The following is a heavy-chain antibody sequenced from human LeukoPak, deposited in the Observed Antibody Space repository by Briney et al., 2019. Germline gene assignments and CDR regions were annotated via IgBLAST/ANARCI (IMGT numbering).Heavy chain of an antibody. V-gene: IGHV1-8*01. D-gene: IGHD6-6*01. CDR2: MNPNSGNT. Sequence: ASVKVSCKASGYTFTSYDISWVRQATGQGLEWMGWMNPNSGNTGYAQKFQGRVTMTRNTSISTAYMELSSLRSEDTAVYYCAREYSSSSKQLYYYYGMDVWGQGTTVTVSS. J-gene: IGHJ6*02. CDR3: AREYSSSSKQLYYYYGMDV. CDR1: GYTFTSYD.